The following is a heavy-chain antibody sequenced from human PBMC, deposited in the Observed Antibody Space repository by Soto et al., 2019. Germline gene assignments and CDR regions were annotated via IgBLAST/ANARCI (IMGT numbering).Heavy chain of an antibody. J-gene: IGHJ6*02. V-gene: IGHV3-9*01. CDR2: ISWNSGSI. CDR3: AKDNGPYYYYGMDV. CDR1: GFTFDDYA. D-gene: IGHD2-8*01. Sequence: GGSLRLSCAASGFTFDDYAMHWVRQAPGKGLEWVSGISWNSGSIGYADSVKGRFTISRDNAKNSLYLQMNSLRAEDTALYYCAKDNGPYYYYGMDVWGQGTTVTVSS.